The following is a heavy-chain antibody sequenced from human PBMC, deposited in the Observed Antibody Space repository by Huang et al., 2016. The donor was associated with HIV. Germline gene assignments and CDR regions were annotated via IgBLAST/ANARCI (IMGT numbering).Heavy chain of an antibody. J-gene: IGHJ4*02. CDR3: ARRFSSSSGYFDY. CDR1: GYSFSSYW. CDR2: IFPDDSDT. Sequence: VQLVQSGAEVKKPGESLKISCKGSGYSFSSYWIAWVRQIPGKGLEWMGIIFPDDSDTTYSPSCEGQVTISADKSIGTAYLQWSSLKASDTAMYYCARRFSSSSGYFDYWGQGSLVTVSS. V-gene: IGHV5-51*01. D-gene: IGHD6-6*01.